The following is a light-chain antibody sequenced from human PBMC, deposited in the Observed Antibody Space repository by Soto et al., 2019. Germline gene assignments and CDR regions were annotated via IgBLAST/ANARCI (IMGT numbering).Light chain of an antibody. CDR2: GAS. CDR1: QSVSSSN. J-gene: IGKJ1*01. Sequence: ETVLTPSPGTLSFSPGDRATPSCRVSQSVSSSNLAWYQQKPGQAPRLLIYGASTRATGIPARFSGSGSGTEFTLTISSLQSEDFAVYYCQQYNNWPLFGQGTKVDIK. CDR3: QQYNNWPL. V-gene: IGKV3-15*01.